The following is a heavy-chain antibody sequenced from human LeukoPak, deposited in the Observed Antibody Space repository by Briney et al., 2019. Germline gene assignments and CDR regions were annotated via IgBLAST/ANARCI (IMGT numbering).Heavy chain of an antibody. Sequence: PGGSLRLSCAASGFTFSSYVMSWVRQAPGGGLEWVSGISGSGGSTYYADSVKGRFTISRDNSKNTLYLQMNSLRAEDTAVYYCAKLHCSSTSCYIDYWGQGTLVTVSS. V-gene: IGHV3-23*01. CDR1: GFTFSSYV. J-gene: IGHJ4*02. CDR2: ISGSGGST. CDR3: AKLHCSSTSCYIDY. D-gene: IGHD2-2*02.